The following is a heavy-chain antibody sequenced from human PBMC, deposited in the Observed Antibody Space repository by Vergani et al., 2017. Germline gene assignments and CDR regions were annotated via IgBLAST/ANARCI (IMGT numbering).Heavy chain of an antibody. J-gene: IGHJ5*02. CDR3: ARDSSDCSSTSCYTPAIS. Sequence: QVQLVQSGAEVKKPGASVKVSCKTSGYTFTSYGISWVRRAPGQGLEWMGWISPYNGNTNYAQKLQGRVTMTTDTSTSTAYMELRSLRSDDTAVYYCARDSSDCSSTSCYTPAISWGQGTLVTVSS. CDR1: GYTFTSYG. V-gene: IGHV1-18*01. CDR2: ISPYNGNT. D-gene: IGHD2-2*01.